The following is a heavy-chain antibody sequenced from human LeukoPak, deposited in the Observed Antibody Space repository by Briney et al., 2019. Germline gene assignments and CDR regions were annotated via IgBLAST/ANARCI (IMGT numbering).Heavy chain of an antibody. Sequence: PGGSLRLSCAASGFIFSDHYMSWIRQAPGKGLEWVSYITSSGTTKYYADSVKGRFTISRDNAKNSLYLQMNSLRAEDTAVYYCARGRLELTFDYWGQGTLVTVSS. CDR2: ITSSGTTK. J-gene: IGHJ4*02. D-gene: IGHD1-7*01. V-gene: IGHV3-11*01. CDR1: GFIFSDHY. CDR3: ARGRLELTFDY.